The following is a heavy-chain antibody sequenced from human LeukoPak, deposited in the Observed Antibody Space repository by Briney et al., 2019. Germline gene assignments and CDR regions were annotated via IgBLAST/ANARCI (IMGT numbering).Heavy chain of an antibody. V-gene: IGHV3-74*01. CDR1: GFTFSSYW. J-gene: IGHJ5*02. CDR2: INRDGSST. D-gene: IGHD3-10*01. CDR3: ARDPVLLWFGESYNWFDP. Sequence: GSLRLSCAASGFTFSSYWMHWVRQAPGKGLVWVSRINRDGSSTSYADSVKGRFTISRDNAKNTLYLQMNSLRAEDTAVYYCARDPVLLWFGESYNWFDPWGQGTLVTVSS.